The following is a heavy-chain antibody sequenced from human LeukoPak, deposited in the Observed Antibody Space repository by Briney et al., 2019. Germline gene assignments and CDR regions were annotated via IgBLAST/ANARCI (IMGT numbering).Heavy chain of an antibody. V-gene: IGHV4-34*01. CDR3: ARMLPGYSYGWGYFDY. CDR1: GGSFSGYY. CDR2: INHSGST. Sequence: SETLSLTCAVYGGSFSGYYWSWIRQPPGKGLEWIGEINHSGSTNYDPSLKSRVTISVDTSKNQFSLKLSSVTAADTAVYYCARMLPGYSYGWGYFDYWGQGTLVTVSS. D-gene: IGHD5-18*01. J-gene: IGHJ4*02.